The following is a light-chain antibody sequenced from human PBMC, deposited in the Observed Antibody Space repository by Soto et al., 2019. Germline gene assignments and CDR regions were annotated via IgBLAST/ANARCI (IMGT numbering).Light chain of an antibody. J-gene: IGLJ3*02. CDR2: EGS. V-gene: IGLV2-23*01. CDR1: SSDVGSYNL. Sequence: QSALTQPASVSGSHGQSITISCTGTSSDVGSYNLVSWYQQHPGKDPKLMIYEGSKRPSGVSNRFSGSKSGNTASLTISGHQAEDEADYYCCSYAGSSTWVFGGGTKLAVL. CDR3: CSYAGSSTWV.